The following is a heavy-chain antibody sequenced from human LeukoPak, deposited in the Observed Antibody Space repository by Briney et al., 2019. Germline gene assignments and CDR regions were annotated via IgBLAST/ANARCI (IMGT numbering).Heavy chain of an antibody. CDR3: ARDRPPYYYYYMDV. CDR1: GGSISSGSYY. V-gene: IGHV4-61*02. CDR2: IYTSGST. Sequence: PSQTLSLTCTVSGGSISSGSYYWSWIRQPAGKGLEWIGRIYTSGSTNYNPSLKSRVTISVDTSKNQFSLKLSSVTAADTAVYYCARDRPPYYYYYMDVWGKGTTVTVSS. J-gene: IGHJ6*03.